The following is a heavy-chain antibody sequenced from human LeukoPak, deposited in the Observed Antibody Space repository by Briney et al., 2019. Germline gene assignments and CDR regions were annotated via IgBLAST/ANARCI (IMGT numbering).Heavy chain of an antibody. V-gene: IGHV1-69*06. Sequence: ASVKVSCKASGGTFNNYAISWVRQAPGQGLEWMGGIIPIFGTANYAQKFQGRVTITAHKSTSTAYMELSSLRFDDSAVYYCARGSNSLYPVGYWGQGTLVTVSS. J-gene: IGHJ4*02. D-gene: IGHD2-2*02. CDR1: GGTFNNYA. CDR2: IIPIFGTA. CDR3: ARGSNSLYPVGY.